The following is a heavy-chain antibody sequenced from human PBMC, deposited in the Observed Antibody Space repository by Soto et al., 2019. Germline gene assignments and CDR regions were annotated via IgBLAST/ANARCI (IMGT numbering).Heavy chain of an antibody. Sequence: ASVKVSCKVSGYTLTELSMHWVRQAPGKGLEWMGGFDPEDGETIYAQKFQGRVTMTEDTSTDTAYMELSSLRSEDTAVYYCATLSPVIRIWGLDYWGQGTLVTVSS. CDR2: FDPEDGET. V-gene: IGHV1-24*01. CDR1: GYTLTELS. D-gene: IGHD3-16*02. CDR3: ATLSPVIRIWGLDY. J-gene: IGHJ4*02.